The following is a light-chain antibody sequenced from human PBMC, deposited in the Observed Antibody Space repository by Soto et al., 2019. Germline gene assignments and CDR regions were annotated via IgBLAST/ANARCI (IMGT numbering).Light chain of an antibody. CDR3: SSYTSSSTPYV. J-gene: IGLJ1*01. Sequence: QSALTQSASVSGSPGQSITISCTGTSSDVGAYNYVSWYQQHPGKAPKVMIHDVSNRPSGVSSRFYGSKSGNTASLTISGLQAEDEADYYCSSYTSSSTPYVFGTGTKVTVL. V-gene: IGLV2-14*01. CDR2: DVS. CDR1: SSDVGAYNY.